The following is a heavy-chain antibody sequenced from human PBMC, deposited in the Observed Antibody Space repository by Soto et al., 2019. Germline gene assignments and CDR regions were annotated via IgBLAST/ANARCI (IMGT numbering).Heavy chain of an antibody. CDR3: ARGRGRGYVSKGDYCFDY. CDR1: EFTFSNYD. CDR2: ISASSTYI. J-gene: IGHJ4*02. D-gene: IGHD2-2*01. Sequence: EVQLVESGGGLVKPGASLRLSCAASEFTFSNYDMNWVRQAPGKGLEWVSSISASSTYIYYADSLKGRFTISRDNAKSSRYLQMNSLRAEDTAVYYCARGRGRGYVSKGDYCFDYWGQGTLVTVSS. V-gene: IGHV3-21*02.